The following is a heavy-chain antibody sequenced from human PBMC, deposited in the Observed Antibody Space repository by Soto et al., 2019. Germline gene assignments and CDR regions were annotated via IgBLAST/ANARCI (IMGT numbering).Heavy chain of an antibody. CDR1: GFTFSDYA. CDR3: AKGGRQWLVTSDFNY. V-gene: IGHV3-30*18. CDR2: VSHDGRNT. Sequence: VQLVESGGGVVQPGRSLRLSCAASGFTFSDYAMHWVRQAPGKGLEWVAVVSHDGRNTHYADSVKGRFTISRESSTNTVSLEMTSLRAEDTAVYYCAKGGRQWLVTSDFNYWGQGALVTVSS. D-gene: IGHD6-19*01. J-gene: IGHJ4*02.